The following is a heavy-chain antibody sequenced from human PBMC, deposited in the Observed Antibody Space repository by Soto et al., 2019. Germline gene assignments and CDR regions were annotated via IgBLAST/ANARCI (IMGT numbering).Heavy chain of an antibody. CDR3: AKDQDSSSWNYYYYGMDV. J-gene: IGHJ6*02. CDR2: ISYDGSNK. V-gene: IGHV3-30*18. D-gene: IGHD6-13*01. Sequence: QVQLVESGGGVVQPGRSLRLSCAASGFTFSSYGMHWVRQAPGKGLEWVAVISYDGSNKYYADSVKGRFTISRDNSKNTLYLQMNSLRAEDTAAYYCAKDQDSSSWNYYYYGMDVWGQGTTVTVSS. CDR1: GFTFSSYG.